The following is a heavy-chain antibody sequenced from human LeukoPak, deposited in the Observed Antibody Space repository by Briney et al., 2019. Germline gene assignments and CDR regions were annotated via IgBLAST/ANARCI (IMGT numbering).Heavy chain of an antibody. Sequence: GGSLRLSCAASAFTFSSYAMSWVRQAPGKGLEWVSAISGSGGSTYYADSVKGRFTISRDNSKNTLYLQMNSLGAEDTAVYYCAKDRDYGSGWFFDYWGQGTLVTVSS. CDR2: ISGSGGST. V-gene: IGHV3-23*01. J-gene: IGHJ4*02. CDR1: AFTFSSYA. CDR3: AKDRDYGSGWFFDY. D-gene: IGHD6-19*01.